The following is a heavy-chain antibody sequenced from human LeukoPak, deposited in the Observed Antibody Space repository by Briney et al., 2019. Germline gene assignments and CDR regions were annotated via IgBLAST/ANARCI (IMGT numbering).Heavy chain of an antibody. Sequence: PSETLSLTCTVSGGSISSYYWSWIRQPPGKGLEWIGYIYYSGSTNYNPSLKNRVTISVDTSKNQFSLKLSSVTAADTAVYYCARDYYDSSFDYWGQGTLVTVSS. D-gene: IGHD3-22*01. CDR1: GGSISSYY. CDR3: ARDYYDSSFDY. V-gene: IGHV4-59*01. CDR2: IYYSGST. J-gene: IGHJ4*02.